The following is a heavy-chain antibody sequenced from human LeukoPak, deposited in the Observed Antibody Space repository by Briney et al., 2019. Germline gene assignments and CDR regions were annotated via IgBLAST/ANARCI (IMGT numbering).Heavy chain of an antibody. D-gene: IGHD3-22*01. CDR2: IYYSGST. CDR3: QGGHSCGYYYDGY. V-gene: IGHV4-39*01. CDR1: GGSISSSSYY. J-gene: IGHJ4*02. Sequence: SETLSLTCTVSGGSISSSSYYWGWIRQPPGKGLEWIGSIYYSGSTYYNPSLKSRVTISVDTSKNQFSLKLSSVTAADTAVYYCQGGHSCGYYYDGYWGQGTLVTVSS.